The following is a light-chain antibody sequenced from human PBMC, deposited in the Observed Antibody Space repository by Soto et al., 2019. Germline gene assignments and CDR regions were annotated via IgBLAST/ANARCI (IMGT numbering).Light chain of an antibody. V-gene: IGKV1-5*03. CDR3: QQYNSFPWT. Sequence: DTQMTQSPSTLSASIGDRVTITCRASQTISTWLAWYQQKPGKAPMLLIYKASSLQTGVPSRFSGSGSGTEFTLTISSLQPDDSATYYCQQYNSFPWTVGKGTKVEIK. CDR2: KAS. J-gene: IGKJ1*01. CDR1: QTISTW.